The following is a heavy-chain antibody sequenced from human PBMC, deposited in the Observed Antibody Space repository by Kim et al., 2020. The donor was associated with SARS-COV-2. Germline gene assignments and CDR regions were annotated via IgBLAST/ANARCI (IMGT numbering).Heavy chain of an antibody. Sequence: TETLSLTCTVSGGSISSYYWSWVRQPPGKGLEWVGYIYYSGSTNYNPSLKSRVTISVDTSKNQFSLTLRSGTAADTAAYYCARGGGGSPPGNSYNYYGMDVWGQGTTVTVSS. D-gene: IGHD1-26*01. V-gene: IGHV4-59*08. J-gene: IGHJ6*02. CDR1: GGSISSYY. CDR2: IYYSGST. CDR3: ARGGGGSPPGNSYNYYGMDV.